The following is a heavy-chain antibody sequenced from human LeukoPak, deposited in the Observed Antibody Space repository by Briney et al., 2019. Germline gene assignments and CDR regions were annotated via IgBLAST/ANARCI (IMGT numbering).Heavy chain of an antibody. CDR2: ISYDGINK. CDR1: GFTFSSYA. Sequence: PGGSLRLSCAASGFTFSSYAMHWVRQAPGKGLEWMAVISYDGINKYYADSVKGRFTISRDNPKNTLFLQMNSLRVEDTAVYYCARDSGYNAFDYWGQGTLVTVSS. CDR3: ARDSGYNAFDY. V-gene: IGHV3-30*04. D-gene: IGHD5-12*01. J-gene: IGHJ4*02.